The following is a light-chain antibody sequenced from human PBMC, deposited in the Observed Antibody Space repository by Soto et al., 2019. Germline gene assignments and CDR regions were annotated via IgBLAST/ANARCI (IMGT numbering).Light chain of an antibody. CDR1: QSVSSH. V-gene: IGKV3-15*01. CDR2: DVS. CDR3: QQYDNLPIT. Sequence: EIELTQSPATLSLSPGERATLSCRASQSVSSHLAWYQQKPGQPPSLLIYDVSIRATGIPARFNGSGSGTELTITISSLQSEDIETYYCQQYDNLPITFGQGTRLEIK. J-gene: IGKJ5*01.